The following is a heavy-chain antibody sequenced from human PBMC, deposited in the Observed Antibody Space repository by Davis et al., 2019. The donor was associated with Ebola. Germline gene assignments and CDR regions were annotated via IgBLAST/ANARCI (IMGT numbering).Heavy chain of an antibody. CDR2: ISYIGKT. J-gene: IGHJ3*02. CDR1: GASITGHS. D-gene: IGHD2-15*01. CDR3: ARDLRENTLLPRETGYCSGGNCYQVDAFDI. Sequence: PSETLSLTCTVSGASITGHSWSWLRQPPGKGLEWIGYISYIGKTNYNPSLKSRVTISLETPKNQVSLRLNSVTAADTAVYYCARDLRENTLLPRETGYCSGGNCYQVDAFDIWGQGTVVTVSS. V-gene: IGHV4-59*11.